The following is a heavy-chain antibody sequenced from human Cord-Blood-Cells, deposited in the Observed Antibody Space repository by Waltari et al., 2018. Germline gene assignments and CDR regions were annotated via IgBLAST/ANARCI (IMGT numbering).Heavy chain of an antibody. D-gene: IGHD4-4*01. CDR2: INHSGST. J-gene: IGHJ4*02. CDR3: ARGPYTVPYYFDY. Sequence: EWIGEINHSGSTNYNPSLKSRVTISVDTSKNQFSLKLSSVTAADTAVYYCARGPYTVPYYFDYWGQGTLVTVSS. V-gene: IGHV4-34*01.